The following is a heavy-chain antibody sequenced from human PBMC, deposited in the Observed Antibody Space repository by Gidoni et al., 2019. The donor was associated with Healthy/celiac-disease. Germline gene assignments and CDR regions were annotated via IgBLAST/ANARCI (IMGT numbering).Heavy chain of an antibody. Sequence: QVQLVESGGGGVQPGRSLGLPWPAYGFTFRSYARHWVRQAPGKGRGWVAVISYGGSNKYYADAVKGRVTISRDNSKNTLYLQMNSLRAEDTAVYYCARGLDYYDSSGYPDAFDIWGQGTMVTVSS. CDR1: GFTFRSYA. D-gene: IGHD3-22*01. CDR2: ISYGGSNK. CDR3: ARGLDYYDSSGYPDAFDI. J-gene: IGHJ3*02. V-gene: IGHV3-30-3*01.